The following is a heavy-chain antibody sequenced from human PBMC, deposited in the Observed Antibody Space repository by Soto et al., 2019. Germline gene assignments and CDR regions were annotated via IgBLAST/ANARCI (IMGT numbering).Heavy chain of an antibody. V-gene: IGHV4-34*01. CDR3: ARVVTIFGVVIITHIYAFDI. CDR2: INHSGST. J-gene: IGHJ3*02. CDR1: GGSFSGYY. D-gene: IGHD3-3*01. Sequence: PSETLSLTCAVYGGSFSGYYWSWIRQPPGKGLEWIGEINHSGSTNYNPSLKSRVTISVDTSKNQFSLKLSSVTAADTAVYYCARVVTIFGVVIITHIYAFDIWGQGTMVNVSS.